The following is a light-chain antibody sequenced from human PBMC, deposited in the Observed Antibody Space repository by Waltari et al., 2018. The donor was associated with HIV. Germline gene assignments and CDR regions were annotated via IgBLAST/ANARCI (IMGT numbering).Light chain of an antibody. CDR3: QQRSNWPWT. V-gene: IGKV3-11*01. Sequence: EIVLTQSPATLSLSPGERATLSCRASQSVSSYLAWYQQNPAQAPRLLIYDAYNRATGIPARFSGSGYGTDFTLTISSLEPEDFAVYYCQQRSNWPWTFGQGTKVEIK. CDR1: QSVSSY. J-gene: IGKJ1*01. CDR2: DAY.